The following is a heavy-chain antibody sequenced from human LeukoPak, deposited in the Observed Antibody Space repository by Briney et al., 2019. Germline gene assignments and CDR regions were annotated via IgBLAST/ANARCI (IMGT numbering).Heavy chain of an antibody. CDR2: ISYAGGT. CDR3: ARHRLLSTPGGPHDY. V-gene: IGHV4-59*08. D-gene: IGHD2-15*01. J-gene: IGHJ4*02. CDR1: GDSIKTYH. Sequence: SETLSLTCTVSGDSIKTYHWSWIRQSPEKGLEWIGQISYAGGTRYSPSLKGRIAISMDTSNNHFSLSLYSVTAADTAVYYCARHRLLSTPGGPHDYWGRGILVTVSS.